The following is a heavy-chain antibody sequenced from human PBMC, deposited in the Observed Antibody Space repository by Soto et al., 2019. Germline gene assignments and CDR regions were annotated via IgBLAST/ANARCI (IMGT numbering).Heavy chain of an antibody. Sequence: GGSLRLSCAASGFTFSNAWMNWVRQAPGKGLEWVGRIKSKTDGGTTDYAAPVKGRFTISRDDSKNTLYLQMNSLKTEDTAVYYCTVNPLIYDSSGYYPGSFGYWGQGTLVTVSS. V-gene: IGHV3-15*07. CDR2: IKSKTDGGTT. J-gene: IGHJ4*02. CDR1: GFTFSNAW. CDR3: TVNPLIYDSSGYYPGSFGY. D-gene: IGHD3-22*01.